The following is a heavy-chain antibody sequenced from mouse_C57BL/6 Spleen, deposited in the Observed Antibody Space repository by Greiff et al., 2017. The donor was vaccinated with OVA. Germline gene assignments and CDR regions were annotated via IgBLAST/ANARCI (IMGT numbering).Heavy chain of an antibody. CDR3: ASRVDYDY. D-gene: IGHD2-4*01. Sequence: QVQLQQPGAELVKPGASVKLSCKASGYTFTSYWMHWVKQRPGQGLEWIGMIHPTSGSTNYNETFKSKATLTVDTSSSTAYMQLSSLTSEDSAVYYCASRVDYDYWGQGPTLTVSS. V-gene: IGHV1-64*01. J-gene: IGHJ2*01. CDR2: IHPTSGST. CDR1: GYTFTSYW.